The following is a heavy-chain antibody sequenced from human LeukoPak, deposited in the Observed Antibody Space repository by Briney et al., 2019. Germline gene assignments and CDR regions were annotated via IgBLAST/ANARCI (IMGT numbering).Heavy chain of an antibody. V-gene: IGHV4-34*01. CDR2: INHSGST. J-gene: IGHJ4*02. CDR3: ARGPQASGYDGDDY. CDR1: GGSFSGYY. Sequence: SETLSLTCAVYGGSFSGYYWSWIRQPPGKGLEWIGEINHSGSTNYNPSLKSRVTISVDASKNQFSLKLSSVTAADTAVYYCARGPQASGYDGDDYWGQGTLVTVSS. D-gene: IGHD5-12*01.